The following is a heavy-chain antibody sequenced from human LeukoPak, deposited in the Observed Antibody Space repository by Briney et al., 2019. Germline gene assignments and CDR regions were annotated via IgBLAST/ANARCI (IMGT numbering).Heavy chain of an antibody. CDR3: ARLATYSYYGSGSPDY. CDR1: GFTFSDYY. Sequence: GGSLRLSCAASGFTFSDYYMSWIRQAPGKGLEWVSYISSSGSTIYYADSVKSRFTISRDNAKNSLYLQMNSLRAEDTAVYYCARLATYSYYGSGSPDYWGQGTLVTVSS. V-gene: IGHV3-11*01. J-gene: IGHJ4*02. CDR2: ISSSGSTI. D-gene: IGHD3-10*01.